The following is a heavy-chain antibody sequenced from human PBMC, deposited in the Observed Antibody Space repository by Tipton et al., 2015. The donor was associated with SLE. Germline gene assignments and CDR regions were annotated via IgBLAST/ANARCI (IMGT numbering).Heavy chain of an antibody. J-gene: IGHJ4*02. CDR3: ARDPKY. CDR2: MYFSGNT. Sequence: LRLSYTVSGGSISESTYSWDWIRQAPGKGLEWIGSMYFSGNTYYNPFLRSRVTISADTSKNQFSLKLTSVTAADTAVYYCARDPKYWGQGTLVIVSS. CDR1: GGSISESTYS. V-gene: IGHV4-39*07.